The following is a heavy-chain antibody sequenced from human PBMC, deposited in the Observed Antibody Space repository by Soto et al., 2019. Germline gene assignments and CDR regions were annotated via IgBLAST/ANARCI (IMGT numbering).Heavy chain of an antibody. Sequence: SVKVSCKASGGTFSSYTISWVRQAPGQGLEWMGRIIPILGIANYAQKFQGRVTITADKSTSTAYMELSSLRSEDTAVYYCAAEYYYGSSDPKGRIDWGQGTLVTVSS. CDR2: IIPILGIA. CDR1: GGTFSSYT. V-gene: IGHV1-69*02. D-gene: IGHD3-22*01. J-gene: IGHJ4*02. CDR3: AAEYYYGSSDPKGRID.